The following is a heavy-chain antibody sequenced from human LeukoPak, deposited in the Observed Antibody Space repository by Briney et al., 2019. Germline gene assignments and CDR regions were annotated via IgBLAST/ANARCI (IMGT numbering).Heavy chain of an antibody. CDR2: ISTSSTYI. D-gene: IGHD2-21*02. V-gene: IGHV3-21*06. Sequence: GGSLRLSCVGSGFTFGIHGMNWVRQAPGKGLEWVSFISTSSTYIKYADSLKGRFTVSRDNVKSSLYLQVSSLTAEDTAVYYCARDRCSNSDCPFDYWGQGTLVTVSS. CDR1: GFTFGIHG. CDR3: ARDRCSNSDCPFDY. J-gene: IGHJ4*02.